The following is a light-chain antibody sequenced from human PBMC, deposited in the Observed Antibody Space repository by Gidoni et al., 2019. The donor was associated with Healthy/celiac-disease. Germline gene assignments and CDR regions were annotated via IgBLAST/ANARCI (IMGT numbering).Light chain of an antibody. Sequence: QSALPQPVSVSGSPGPSITISCPGTSSDVGGYNYVSWYQQHPGTAPKLMIYEVSNRPSGVSNRFSGSKSGNTASLTISGLQAEDEADYYCSSYTSSSTFYVFGTGTKVTVL. CDR1: SSDVGGYNY. V-gene: IGLV2-14*01. CDR3: SSYTSSSTFYV. CDR2: EVS. J-gene: IGLJ1*01.